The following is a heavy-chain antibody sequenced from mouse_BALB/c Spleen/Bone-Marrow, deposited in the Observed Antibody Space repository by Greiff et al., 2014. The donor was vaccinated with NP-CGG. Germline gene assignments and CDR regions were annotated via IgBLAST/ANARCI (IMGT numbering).Heavy chain of an antibody. Sequence: VESGASVKVSCKASGYAFTSYNMYWVKQSHGKSLEWIGYIDPYNGGTYYNQKFKGKATLTVDKSSSTAYMHLNSLTSEDSALYYCARYFDYGYFDYWGQGTTLTVSS. V-gene: IGHV1S135*01. CDR1: GYAFTSYN. CDR2: IDPYNGGT. D-gene: IGHD2-4*01. CDR3: ARYFDYGYFDY. J-gene: IGHJ2*01.